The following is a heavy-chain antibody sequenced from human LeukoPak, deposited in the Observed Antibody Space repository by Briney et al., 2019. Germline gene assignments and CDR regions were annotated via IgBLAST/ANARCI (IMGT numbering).Heavy chain of an antibody. V-gene: IGHV3-30*18. J-gene: IGHJ5*02. CDR1: GFTFSSYG. D-gene: IGHD2-2*02. CDR3: AKDWSIYTCRYLNWFDP. Sequence: GGSLRLSCAASGFTFSSYGMHWVRQAPGKGLEWVALISYDGSTKYSADSVKGRFIISRDNSKNTLYLQMNSLSPEDTAVYYCAKDWSIYTCRYLNWFDPWGQGTLVTVSS. CDR2: ISYDGSTK.